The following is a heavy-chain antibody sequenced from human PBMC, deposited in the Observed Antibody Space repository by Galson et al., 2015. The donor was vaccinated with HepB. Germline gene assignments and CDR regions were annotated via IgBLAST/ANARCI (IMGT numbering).Heavy chain of an antibody. V-gene: IGHV3-23*01. CDR3: AKFYSGTYYLDAFDI. D-gene: IGHD1-26*01. CDR2: ISGSGGSI. CDR1: GLTFSTYA. Sequence: SLRLSCAASGLTFSTYAMSWVRQAPGKGLEWLSTISGSGGSIYYADSVKGRFAISRHNSKSMLYLQMNGLRAEDTAVYFCAKFYSGTYYLDAFDIWGHGTLVTVSS. J-gene: IGHJ3*02.